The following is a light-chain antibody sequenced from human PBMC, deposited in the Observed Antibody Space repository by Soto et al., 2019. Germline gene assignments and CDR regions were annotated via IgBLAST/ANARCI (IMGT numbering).Light chain of an antibody. J-gene: IGKJ5*01. CDR2: GAS. CDR1: QNVNNR. CDR3: QQYAEGTPIT. Sequence: EILLTQSPGSLSLFPGERGSLSFMASQNVNNRLAWYQQKAGQAPRLLISGASSRATGIPDRFSGSGSGTDFTLTISRLESDDFALYYCQQYAEGTPITFGQGTRLEIK. V-gene: IGKV3-20*01.